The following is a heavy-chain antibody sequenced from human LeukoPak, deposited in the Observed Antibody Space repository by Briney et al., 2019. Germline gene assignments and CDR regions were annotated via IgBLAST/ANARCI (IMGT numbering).Heavy chain of an antibody. D-gene: IGHD6-19*01. CDR1: GFTFSSYS. Sequence: GGSLRLSCAASGFTFSSYSMNWVRQAPGKGLDWVSSISRGGDYTYSEDSVKGRFTISRDKAKDSLYLQLNSLRAEDTAVYFCARDLMAVAGTGFDYWGQGTLVTVSS. V-gene: IGHV3-21*01. J-gene: IGHJ4*02. CDR3: ARDLMAVAGTGFDY. CDR2: ISRGGDYT.